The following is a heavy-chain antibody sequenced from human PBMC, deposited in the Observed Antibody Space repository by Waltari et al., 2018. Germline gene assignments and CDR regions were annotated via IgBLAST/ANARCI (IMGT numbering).Heavy chain of an antibody. Sequence: EVQLLESGGGLVQPGGSLRLSCAASGFTFSGYAMSWVRQAPGKGLEWVSAISGSGGSTYYADSVKGRFTISRDNSKNTLYLQMNSLRAEDTAVYYCAKTYYDSSGYGDAFDIWGQGTMVTVSS. CDR3: AKTYYDSSGYGDAFDI. V-gene: IGHV3-23*01. J-gene: IGHJ3*02. D-gene: IGHD3-22*01. CDR1: GFTFSGYA. CDR2: ISGSGGST.